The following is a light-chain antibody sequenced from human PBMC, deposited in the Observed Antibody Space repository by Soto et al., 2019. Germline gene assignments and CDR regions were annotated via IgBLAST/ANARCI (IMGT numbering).Light chain of an antibody. CDR3: QQYGSSGT. CDR2: GAS. J-gene: IGKJ1*01. CDR1: QSVSSSY. V-gene: IGKV3-20*01. Sequence: EIRLTQSPCRDSAFPGERTSLSCRASQSVSSSYLAWYQQKPGQATRLLIYGASNRATGIPDRFSGSGSGTDFTLTISRLEPEDFAVYYCQQYGSSGTFGQGTKVDI.